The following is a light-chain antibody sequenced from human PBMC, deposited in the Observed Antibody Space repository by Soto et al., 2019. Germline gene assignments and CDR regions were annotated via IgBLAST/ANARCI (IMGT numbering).Light chain of an antibody. CDR1: QSVSSY. CDR3: QQYGRSPTT. V-gene: IGKV3-11*01. Sequence: EIVLTQSPATLSLSPGERATLSCRASQSVSSYLAWYQQKPGQAPRLLIYDASNRATGIPARFSGSGSGTEFTLTISSLQSEDFAVYYCQQYGRSPTTFGQGTRLEI. J-gene: IGKJ5*01. CDR2: DAS.